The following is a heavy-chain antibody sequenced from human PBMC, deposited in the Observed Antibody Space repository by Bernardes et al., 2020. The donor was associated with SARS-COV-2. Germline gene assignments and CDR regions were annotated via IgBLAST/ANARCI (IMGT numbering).Heavy chain of an antibody. D-gene: IGHD2-15*01. J-gene: IGHJ4*02. CDR1: GYTFTSYD. CDR3: ARALISDCSGGSCYPDYGDYFDS. V-gene: IGHV1-18*01. CDR2: ISAYNGYT. Sequence: ASVKVSCKASGYTFTSYDINWVRQATGQGLESMGWISAYNGYTNYAQKFQGRVTMTTDTSTSTAYMELRSLRSDDTAVYYCARALISDCSGGSCYPDYGDYFDSWGQGTLLTVSS.